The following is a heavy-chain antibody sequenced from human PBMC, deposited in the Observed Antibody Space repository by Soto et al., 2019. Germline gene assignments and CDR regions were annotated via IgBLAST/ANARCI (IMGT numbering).Heavy chain of an antibody. Sequence: PSETLSLTCAVSGGSISSSDWWSWVRQPPGKGLEWIGEIYHSGSTNYNPSLKSRVTISVDKSKNQFSLKLSSVTAADTAVYYCARELGIAAAGPGDYWGQGTLVTVS. V-gene: IGHV4-4*02. J-gene: IGHJ4*02. CDR1: GGSISSSDW. D-gene: IGHD6-13*01. CDR2: IYHSGST. CDR3: ARELGIAAAGPGDY.